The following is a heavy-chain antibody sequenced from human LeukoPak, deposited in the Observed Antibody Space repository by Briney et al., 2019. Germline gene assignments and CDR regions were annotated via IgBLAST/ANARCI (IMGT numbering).Heavy chain of an antibody. D-gene: IGHD3-10*01. CDR3: ARGKWFGELYLLLLDY. CDR2: ISAYNGNT. V-gene: IGHV1-18*01. Sequence: GASVKVSCKASGYTFTSYGISWVRQAPGQGLEWMGWISAYNGNTNYAQKLQGRVTMTTDTSTSTAYMELRSLRSDDTAVYYCARGKWFGELYLLLLDYWGQGTLVTVSS. CDR1: GYTFTSYG. J-gene: IGHJ4*02.